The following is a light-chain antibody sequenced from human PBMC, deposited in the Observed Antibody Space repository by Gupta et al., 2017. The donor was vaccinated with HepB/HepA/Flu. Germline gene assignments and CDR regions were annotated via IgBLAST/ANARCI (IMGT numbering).Light chain of an antibody. CDR3: QQQKYGPDMHT. CDR2: ESS. Sequence: EIVFTQSPATLSLSPGERSSLSCRASQSVRSYLDWYQQKQGQAPLLLIYESSHRVKGLRTRFSVSGVGTDIKLTITSRDTEDFAVYYCQQQKYGPDMHTFGQGTKLEIK. V-gene: IGKV3-11*01. J-gene: IGKJ2*01. CDR1: QSVRSY.